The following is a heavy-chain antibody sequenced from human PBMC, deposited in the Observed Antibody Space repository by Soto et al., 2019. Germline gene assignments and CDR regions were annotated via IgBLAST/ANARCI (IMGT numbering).Heavy chain of an antibody. V-gene: IGHV3-15*01. Sequence: EVQLVESGGGLVKPGESLRLSCAASGFTFSNAWMSWVRQAPGKGLEWVGRIKTKADAEITDYAAPVKGRFTISRDDSKNTLYLQMNSLKTEDTALYYCTTDGATILFDPWGQGALVTVSS. CDR3: TTDGATILFDP. CDR2: IKTKADAEIT. D-gene: IGHD1-26*01. J-gene: IGHJ5*02. CDR1: GFTFSNAW.